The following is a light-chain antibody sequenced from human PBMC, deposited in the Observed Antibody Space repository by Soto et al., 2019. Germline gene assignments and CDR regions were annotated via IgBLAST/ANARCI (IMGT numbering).Light chain of an antibody. J-gene: IGLJ1*01. CDR2: DVS. CDR1: SSDVGSYNL. V-gene: IGLV2-14*02. CDR3: SSYTTSSTEI. Sequence: QSALTQPVSVSGSPGQSITISCTGTSSDVGSYNLVSWYQQHPGKAPKLMIYDVSNRPSGVSSRFSGSKSDNTASLTISGLQAEDEADYYCSSYTTSSTEIFGTGTKVTVL.